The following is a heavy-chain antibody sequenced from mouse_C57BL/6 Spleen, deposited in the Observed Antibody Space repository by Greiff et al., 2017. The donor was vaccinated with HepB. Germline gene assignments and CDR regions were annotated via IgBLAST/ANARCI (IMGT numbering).Heavy chain of an antibody. Sequence: QVQLQQPGAELVMPGASVKLSCKASGYTFTSYWMHWVKQRPGQGLEWIGEIDPSDSYTNYNHKFKGKSTLTVDKSSSTAYMQLSSLTSEDSAVYYCARGLLARYWGQGTTLTVSS. CDR1: GYTFTSYW. CDR2: IDPSDSYT. CDR3: ARGLLARY. J-gene: IGHJ2*01. V-gene: IGHV1-69*01. D-gene: IGHD1-1*01.